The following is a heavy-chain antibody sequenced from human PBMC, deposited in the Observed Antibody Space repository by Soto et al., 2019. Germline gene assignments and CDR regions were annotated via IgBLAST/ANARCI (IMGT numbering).Heavy chain of an antibody. V-gene: IGHV3-30*18. CDR1: GFTFSSYG. J-gene: IGHJ4*02. CDR3: AKASGSAAGTWDIDY. CDR2: ISYDGSNK. D-gene: IGHD6-13*01. Sequence: GGSLRLSCAASGFTFSSYGMHWVRQAPGKGLEWVAVISYDGSNKYYADSVKGRFTISRDNSKNTLYLQMNSLRAEDTAVYYCAKASGSAAGTWDIDYWGQGTLVTVSS.